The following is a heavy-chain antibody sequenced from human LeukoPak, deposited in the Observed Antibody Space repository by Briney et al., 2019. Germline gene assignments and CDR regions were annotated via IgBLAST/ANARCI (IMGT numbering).Heavy chain of an antibody. CDR2: ISHNGRT. Sequence: TSETLSLTCTVSGDSISTSYWSWIRQPPGKGLKCIGYISHNGRTNYNPSLKSRVTISIDTSKNQFSLTLRSVTDADTAVYYCARDETGSQKTNAFDIWGQGTMVTVSS. CDR1: GDSISTSY. CDR3: ARDETGSQKTNAFDI. D-gene: IGHD1-26*01. V-gene: IGHV4-59*01. J-gene: IGHJ3*02.